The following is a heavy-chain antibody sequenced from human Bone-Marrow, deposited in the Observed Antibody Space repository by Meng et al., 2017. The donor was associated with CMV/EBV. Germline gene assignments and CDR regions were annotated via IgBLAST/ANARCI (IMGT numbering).Heavy chain of an antibody. CDR2: IYSGGSST. CDR1: GFTFSSYA. CDR3: AKDLAADDYYYGMDV. Sequence: GSLRLSCTASGFTFSSYALNWVRQAPGKGLEWVSIIYSGGSSTYYADSVKGRFTISRDNSKTTLYLQMNSLRVEDTAVYYCAKDLAADDYYYGMDVWGQGTTVTVSS. J-gene: IGHJ6*02. D-gene: IGHD6-13*01. V-gene: IGHV3-23*03.